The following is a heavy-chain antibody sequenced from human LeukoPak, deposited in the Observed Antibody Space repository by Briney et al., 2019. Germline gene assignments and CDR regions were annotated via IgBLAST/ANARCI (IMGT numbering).Heavy chain of an antibody. CDR3: ARVVGGSYYLDAFDI. CDR1: GFSFDDYG. CDR2: THRSGGST. V-gene: IGHV3-20*04. J-gene: IGHJ3*02. Sequence: GGSLRLSCAASGFSFDDYGMNWVRQAPGKGLEWVSGTHRSGGSTGYTDSVKGRFTISRDNAKNSLYLQMNSLRAEDTALYYCARVVGGSYYLDAFDIWGQGTMVTVSS. D-gene: IGHD1-26*01.